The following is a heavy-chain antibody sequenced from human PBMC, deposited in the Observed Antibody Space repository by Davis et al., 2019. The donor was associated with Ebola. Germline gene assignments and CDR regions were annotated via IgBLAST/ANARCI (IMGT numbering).Heavy chain of an antibody. D-gene: IGHD4-17*01. J-gene: IGHJ4*02. Sequence: SQTLSLTCAISGDSVSSHTAAWTWIRQSPSRGLEWLGRTYYRSKWYNDYAVSVKSRITINPDTSKNQFSLQLNSVTPADTAVYYCASQGLCGDYAFEYWGQGTLVTVSS. CDR3: ASQGLCGDYAFEY. CDR2: TYYRSKWYN. CDR1: GDSVSSHTAA. V-gene: IGHV6-1*01.